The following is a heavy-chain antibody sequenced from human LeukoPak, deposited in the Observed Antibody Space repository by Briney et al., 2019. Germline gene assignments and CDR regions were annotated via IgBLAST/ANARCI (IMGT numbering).Heavy chain of an antibody. CDR3: AKDLKDSYGSDWFDP. CDR1: GFTFSSYA. J-gene: IGHJ5*02. D-gene: IGHD5-18*01. CDR2: ISSSGGST. Sequence: GGSLRLSCAASGFTFSSYAMSWVRQAPGKGLEWVSAISSSGGSTYYADSVKGRFTISRDNSKNTLYLQMNSLRAEDTAVYYCAKDLKDSYGSDWFDPWGQGTLVTVST. V-gene: IGHV3-23*01.